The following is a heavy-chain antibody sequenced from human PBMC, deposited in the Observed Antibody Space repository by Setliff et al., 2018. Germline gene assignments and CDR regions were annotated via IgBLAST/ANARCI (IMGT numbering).Heavy chain of an antibody. D-gene: IGHD3-22*01. CDR1: GGSISNYY. J-gene: IGHJ4*02. CDR3: ASGFYDSSGYYKDY. Sequence: SETLSLTCTVSGGSISNYYWSWIRQSPGKGLEWIGFIYYNGRSDHNPSFQSRVTISVDTSKNQFSLKLSSVTAADTAVYYCASGFYDSSGYYKDYWGQGTLVTVSS. CDR2: IYYNGRS. V-gene: IGHV4-59*08.